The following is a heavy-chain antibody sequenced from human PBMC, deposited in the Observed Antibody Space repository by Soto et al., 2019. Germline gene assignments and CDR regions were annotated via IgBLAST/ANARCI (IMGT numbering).Heavy chain of an antibody. CDR1: GYSFTRYG. J-gene: IGHJ4*02. D-gene: IGHD1-1*01. CDR2: ISTDTGNT. V-gene: IGHV1-18*04. CDR3: ARDQGAHLLEV. Sequence: QVQLVQSGAEVKRPGASVRVSCKASGYSFTRYGISWVRQAPGQGLEWMAWISTDTGNTESAQKFKGRVTMTTDTSRNTVDLELRSLRLDDTAVYYCARDQGAHLLEVWGQGTLVIVSS.